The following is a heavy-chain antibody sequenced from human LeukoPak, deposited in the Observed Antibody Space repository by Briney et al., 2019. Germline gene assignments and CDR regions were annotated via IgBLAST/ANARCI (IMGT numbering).Heavy chain of an antibody. CDR1: GFTFNTYT. V-gene: IGHV3-48*01. Sequence: GGSLRLSCAASGFTFNTYTMNWVRQAPGKGLEWVSYISGSSGIIDYADSVRGRFTISRDNAKNSLYLQMNSLRAEDTAVYYCARGSTYYGSSGQVPFDYWGQGTLVTVSS. J-gene: IGHJ4*02. CDR3: ARGSTYYGSSGQVPFDY. CDR2: ISGSSGII. D-gene: IGHD3-22*01.